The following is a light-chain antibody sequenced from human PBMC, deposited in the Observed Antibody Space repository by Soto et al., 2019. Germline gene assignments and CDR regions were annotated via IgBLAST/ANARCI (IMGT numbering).Light chain of an antibody. CDR3: QQYYSYPLT. CDR2: GAS. Sequence: DIQMTQSPSSLSASVGDRVTITCRASQDISNYLAWLQQKPGKAPKSLIFGASSLQSGVPSKFSGSGSGTDFTLTISSLQPEDFATYYCQQYYSYPLTFGGGTKVEIK. V-gene: IGKV1-16*02. CDR1: QDISNY. J-gene: IGKJ4*01.